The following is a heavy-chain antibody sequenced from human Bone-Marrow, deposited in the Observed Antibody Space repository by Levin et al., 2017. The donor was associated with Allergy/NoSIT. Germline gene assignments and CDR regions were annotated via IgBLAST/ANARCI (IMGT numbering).Heavy chain of an antibody. V-gene: IGHV4-30-4*01. J-gene: IGHJ5*02. Sequence: PSETLSLSCAVSGDSVTNVDYYWSWIRQSPERGLEWIGHIYYTGTTNYNPSLKSRLIISLDTSNNRLFLNLTSMTAADTAVYYCVRCRHDYGTNWFDPWGQGTLVTVSS. CDR2: IYYTGTT. D-gene: IGHD4-17*01. CDR3: VRCRHDYGTNWFDP. CDR1: GDSVTNVDYY.